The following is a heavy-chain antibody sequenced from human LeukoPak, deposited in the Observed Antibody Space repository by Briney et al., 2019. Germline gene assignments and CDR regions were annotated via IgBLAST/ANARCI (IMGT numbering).Heavy chain of an antibody. V-gene: IGHV2-70*11. CDR2: IDWDDDK. D-gene: IGHD1-26*01. J-gene: IGHJ4*02. Sequence: SGPTLVNPTQTLTLTCTFSGFSLSTSGMSVSWIRQPPGKGLEWLARIDWDDDKYYSTSLKTRLTISKDASKNQVVLTMTNMGPVDTATYYCARIHIVRGREPFDYWGQGTLVTVSS. CDR3: ARIHIVRGREPFDY. CDR1: GFSLSTSGMS.